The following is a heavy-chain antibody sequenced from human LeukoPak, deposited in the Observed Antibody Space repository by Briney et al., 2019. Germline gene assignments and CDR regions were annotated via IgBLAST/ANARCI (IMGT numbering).Heavy chain of an antibody. CDR2: ISYDGSNK. CDR3: AREKGYCSGDSCYRFIRFDY. D-gene: IGHD2-15*01. J-gene: IGHJ4*02. Sequence: GGSLRLSCAASGFTFSSYAMHWVRQAPGKGLEWVAVISYDGSNKYYADSVKGRFTISRDNSKNTLYLQMNSLRAEDTAVYYCAREKGYCSGDSCYRFIRFDYWGQGTLVTVSS. V-gene: IGHV3-30-3*01. CDR1: GFTFSSYA.